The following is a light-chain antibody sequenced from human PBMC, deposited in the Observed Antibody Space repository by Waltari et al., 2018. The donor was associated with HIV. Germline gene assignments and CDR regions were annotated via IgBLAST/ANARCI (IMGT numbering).Light chain of an antibody. CDR1: SSDVGGYNY. V-gene: IGLV2-14*01. Sequence: QSALTQPASVSGFPGQSITISCTGTSSDVGGYNYVSWYQQHPGKAPKVMIYEVSNRPSGVSNRFSGSKSGNTASLTISGLQAEDEADYYCSSYTTTSTWVFGGGTKLTVL. J-gene: IGLJ3*02. CDR2: EVS. CDR3: SSYTTTSTWV.